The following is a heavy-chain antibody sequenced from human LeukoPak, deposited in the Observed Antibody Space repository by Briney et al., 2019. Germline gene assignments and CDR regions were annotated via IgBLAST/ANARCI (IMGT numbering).Heavy chain of an antibody. CDR1: GGSISSGDYY. CDR2: IYYSGST. J-gene: IGHJ5*02. Sequence: SQTLSLTCTVSGGSISSGDYYWSWIRQPPGKGLEWIGYIYYSGSTNYNPSLKSRVTISVDTSKNQFSLKLSSVTAADTAMYYCARDHHLGYSSSIWFDPWGQGTLVTVSP. V-gene: IGHV4-61*08. CDR3: ARDHHLGYSSSIWFDP. D-gene: IGHD6-13*01.